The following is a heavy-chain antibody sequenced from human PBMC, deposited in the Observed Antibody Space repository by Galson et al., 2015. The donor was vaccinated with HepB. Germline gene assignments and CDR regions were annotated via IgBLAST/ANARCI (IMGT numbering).Heavy chain of an antibody. Sequence: LRLSCAGSGFTFSSFGLHWVRQAPGKGLDWVAVISHNGNYKYYADSVKGRFTISRDNSKTTVYLQMNSLRAEDTAVYYCAKDPSRLLEAGRLDSWGQGTLVTVSS. CDR1: GFTFSSFG. CDR3: AKDPSRLLEAGRLDS. CDR2: ISHNGNYK. D-gene: IGHD6-19*01. J-gene: IGHJ4*02. V-gene: IGHV3-30*18.